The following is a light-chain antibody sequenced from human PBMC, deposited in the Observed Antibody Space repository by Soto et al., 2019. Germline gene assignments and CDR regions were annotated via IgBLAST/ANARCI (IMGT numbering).Light chain of an antibody. CDR1: QSVRSNY. CDR3: QQYGGSPYT. V-gene: IGKV3-20*01. CDR2: GAS. J-gene: IGKJ2*01. Sequence: EIVLTQSPGTLSLSPGERATLSCRASQSVRSNYLAWYQQKPGQAPRLLIYGASSRATGIPDRFSGTGSGTPFTLTISTLEPEEFAVYYCQQYGGSPYTFGQGTKLEIK.